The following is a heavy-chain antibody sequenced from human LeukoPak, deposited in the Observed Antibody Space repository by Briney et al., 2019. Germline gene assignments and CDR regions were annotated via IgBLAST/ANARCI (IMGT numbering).Heavy chain of an antibody. CDR3: ARDTHMIVDP. CDR2: IYYSGST. CDR1: GGSISSYY. D-gene: IGHD3-22*01. J-gene: IGHJ5*02. Sequence: PSETLSLTCSVSGGSISSYYWTWIRQPPGKGLEWIGYIYYSGSTNYNPSLKSRVTISIDTSKNQFSLKLTSVTAADTAVYFCARDTHMIVDPWGQGTLVTVSS. V-gene: IGHV4-59*01.